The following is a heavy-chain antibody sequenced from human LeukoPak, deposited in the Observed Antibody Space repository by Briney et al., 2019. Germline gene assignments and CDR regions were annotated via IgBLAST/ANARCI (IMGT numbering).Heavy chain of an antibody. D-gene: IGHD3-22*01. CDR3: ARRGVVIRVILVGFHKEAYYFDS. CDR2: ISGNGGRT. J-gene: IGHJ4*02. CDR1: GITLSNYG. V-gene: IGHV3-23*01. Sequence: GGSLRLSCAVSGITLSNYGMSWVRQAPGKGLEWVAGISGNGGRTSYADSVKGRFTISRDNPKNTLYLQMNSLGAEDTAVYFCARRGVVIRVILVGFHKEAYYFDSWGQGALVTVSS.